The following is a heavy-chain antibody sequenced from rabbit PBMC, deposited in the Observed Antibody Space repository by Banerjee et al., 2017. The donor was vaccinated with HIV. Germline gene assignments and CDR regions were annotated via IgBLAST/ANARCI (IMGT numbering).Heavy chain of an antibody. CDR1: GFSFSSSYW. V-gene: IGHV1S45*01. CDR3: ARTSASPYYFNL. CDR2: IYTSSGGI. Sequence: QEQLVEYGGDLVQPGASLTLTCTASGFSFSSSYWICWVRQAPGKGLEWIACIYTSSGGIYYASWAKGRFTISKTSSTTVTLQMTSLTAADTATYFCARTSASPYYFNLWGPGTLVTVS. J-gene: IGHJ4*01.